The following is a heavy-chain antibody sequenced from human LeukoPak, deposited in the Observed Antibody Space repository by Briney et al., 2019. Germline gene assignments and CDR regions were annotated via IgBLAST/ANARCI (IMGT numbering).Heavy chain of an antibody. CDR2: ITPDAGRT. D-gene: IGHD5-18*01. V-gene: IGHV3-23*01. CDR1: GFTFSNYG. CDR3: AKAAGYLL. J-gene: IGHJ4*02. Sequence: PGGSLRLSCAASGFTFSNYGMNWVRQAPGKGLEWVSGITPDAGRTYYADSVKGRFTISRDDSENTLYLQMNSLRAEDTAVYYCAKAAGYLLWGQGTLVTVSS.